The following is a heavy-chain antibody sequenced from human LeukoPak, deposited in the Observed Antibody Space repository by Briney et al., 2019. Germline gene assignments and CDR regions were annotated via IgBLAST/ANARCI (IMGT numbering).Heavy chain of an antibody. D-gene: IGHD4-17*01. CDR2: ISYDGSNK. J-gene: IGHJ4*02. Sequence: GGSLRLSCAASGFTFSSYGMHWVRQAPGKGLEWVAVISYDGSNKYYADSVKGRFTISRDNSKNTLYLQMNSLRAEDTAVYYYAKDDGAEYGDYGPYGYWGQGTLVTVSS. CDR3: AKDDGAEYGDYGPYGY. V-gene: IGHV3-30*18. CDR1: GFTFSSYG.